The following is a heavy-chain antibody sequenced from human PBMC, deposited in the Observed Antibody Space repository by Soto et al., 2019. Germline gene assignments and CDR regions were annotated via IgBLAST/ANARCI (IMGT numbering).Heavy chain of an antibody. CDR2: INHSGST. D-gene: IGHD2-8*01. CDR3: ASTYADWFDP. Sequence: PSETLSLTCAVYGGSFSGYYWSWIRQPPGKGLEWIGEINHSGSTNYNPSLKSRVTISVDTSKNQFSLKLSSVTAADTAVYYCASTYADWFDPWGQGTLVTVSS. J-gene: IGHJ5*02. V-gene: IGHV4-34*01. CDR1: GGSFSGYY.